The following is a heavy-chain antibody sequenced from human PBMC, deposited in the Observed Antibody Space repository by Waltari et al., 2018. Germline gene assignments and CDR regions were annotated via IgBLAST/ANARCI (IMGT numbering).Heavy chain of an antibody. V-gene: IGHV3-21*01. CDR2: ISHRSNYI. CDR1: GLTFSSYS. CDR3: ARDPKPLTTVDWYVDL. D-gene: IGHD1-1*01. Sequence: EVQLVESGGGLVKPGGSLRLSCAASGLTFSSYSMNWVRQAPGKGLEWLSSISHRSNYIYYADSVKGRFTISRDNAKNSLYLQMNSLRAEDTAVYFCARDPKPLTTVDWYVDLWGRGTLVTVSS. J-gene: IGHJ2*01.